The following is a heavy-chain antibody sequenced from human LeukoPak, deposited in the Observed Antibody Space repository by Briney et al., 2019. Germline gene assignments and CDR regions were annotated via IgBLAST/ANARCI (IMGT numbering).Heavy chain of an antibody. D-gene: IGHD6-13*01. CDR3: ANQLLPQIDY. J-gene: IGHJ4*02. CDR2: ISGSGGTT. CDR1: GFTFSSYA. Sequence: PGGSLRLSCAASGFTFSSYAMSWVRQAPGKGLQWVSAISGSGGTTYYADSVKGRFTISRDNSRNTLYLQMNSLRAEDTAVYYCANQLLPQIDYWGQGTLVTVSS. V-gene: IGHV3-23*01.